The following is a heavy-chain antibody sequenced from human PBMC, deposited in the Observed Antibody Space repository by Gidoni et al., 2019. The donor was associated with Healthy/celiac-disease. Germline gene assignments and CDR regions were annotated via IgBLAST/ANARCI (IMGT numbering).Heavy chain of an antibody. V-gene: IGHV1-2*02. CDR3: AREEVVAATHYYYYGMDV. D-gene: IGHD2-15*01. Sequence: QVQLVQSGAEVKQPGASVKVSCKASGYTFTGYYMHWVRQAPGQGLEWMGWINPNSGGTNYAQKFQGRVTMTRDTSISTAYTELSRLRSDDTAVYYCAREEVVAATHYYYYGMDVWGQGTTVTVSS. CDR1: GYTFTGYY. J-gene: IGHJ6*02. CDR2: INPNSGGT.